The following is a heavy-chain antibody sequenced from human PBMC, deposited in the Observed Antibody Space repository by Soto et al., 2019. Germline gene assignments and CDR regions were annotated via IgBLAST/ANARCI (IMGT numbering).Heavy chain of an antibody. CDR3: ARDTYQEYSSSSPSGAFDI. J-gene: IGHJ3*02. Sequence: QVQLVQSGAEVKKTGASGKVSCKASGYTFTSYYMHWVRQAPGQGLEWMGIINPSGGSTSYAQKFQGRVTITRDTSTSTVYMELSSLRSEDTAVYYCARDTYQEYSSSSPSGAFDIWGQGTMVTDSS. V-gene: IGHV1-46*03. D-gene: IGHD6-6*01. CDR2: INPSGGST. CDR1: GYTFTSYY.